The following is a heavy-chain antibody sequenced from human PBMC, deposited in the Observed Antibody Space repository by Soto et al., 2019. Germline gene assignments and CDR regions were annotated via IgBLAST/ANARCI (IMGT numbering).Heavy chain of an antibody. CDR1: GYSFTSYC. CDR3: AIGGEAAAGGGNVYYYYYGMDV. V-gene: IGHV5-10-1*01. D-gene: IGHD6-13*01. Sequence: GESLKISCKGSGYSFTSYCISWVRQMPGKGLEWMGRIDPSDTYTNYSPSFQGHVTISADKSISTAYLQWSSLKASDTAMYYCAIGGEAAAGGGNVYYYYYGMDVWGQGTTVTVSS. J-gene: IGHJ6*02. CDR2: IDPSDTYT.